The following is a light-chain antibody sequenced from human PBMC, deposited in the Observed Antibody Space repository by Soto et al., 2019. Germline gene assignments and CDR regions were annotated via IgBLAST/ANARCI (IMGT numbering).Light chain of an antibody. J-gene: IGKJ4*02. CDR2: DAG. V-gene: IGKV1-33*01. CDR1: QDISDF. CDR3: QQYDNIPRK. Sequence: DSQTTRSPCSLSTSFRVIVTIALPPSQDISDFLNWYQQKPGAAPKLLIYDAGKLQAGVPSRLSGSGSGTDFTFTIGSLQSEDVETYYCQQYDNIPRKFGGGTKVDI.